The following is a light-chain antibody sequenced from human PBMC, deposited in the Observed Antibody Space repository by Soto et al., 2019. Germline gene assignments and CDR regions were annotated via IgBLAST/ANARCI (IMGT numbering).Light chain of an antibody. CDR1: SSDFGRYNL. Sequence: QSALTQPASVSGSPGQSITISCTGTSSDFGRYNLVSWYQQHPDKAPKLIMYEDIERLSGVSDRFSGSKSGNTASLPDSGLLSEYEAGYYCCSYAGGASVVFRGGTKLTVL. CDR3: CSYAGGASVV. J-gene: IGLJ2*01. CDR2: EDI. V-gene: IGLV2-23*01.